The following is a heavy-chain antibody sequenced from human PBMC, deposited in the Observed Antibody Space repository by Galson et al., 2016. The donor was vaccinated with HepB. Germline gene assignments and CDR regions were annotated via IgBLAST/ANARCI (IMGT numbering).Heavy chain of an antibody. CDR2: VEPEKGET. Sequence: SVKVSCKVSGYTLSELSIHWVRQAPGKGLEWMGGVEPEKGETIYAQKFQGRLTMTEDTSTDTAYMQLSSLRYEDTAVYYCATSPALFYDRPTSCYYGFDVWGQGTTVTVSS. J-gene: IGHJ6*02. V-gene: IGHV1-24*01. D-gene: IGHD3-3*01. CDR3: ATSPALFYDRPTSCYYGFDV. CDR1: GYTLSELS.